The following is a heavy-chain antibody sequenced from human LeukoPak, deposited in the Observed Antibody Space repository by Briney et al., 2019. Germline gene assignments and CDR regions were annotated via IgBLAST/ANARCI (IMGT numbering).Heavy chain of an antibody. J-gene: IGHJ4*02. CDR3: ARSLLDPHNWKSGLTYFDY. Sequence: ASVKVSCKASGYTFTSYGISWVRQAPGQGLEWMGWISAYNGNTNYAQKLQGRVTMTTDTSTSTAYMELRSLRSDDTAVYYCARSLLDPHNWKSGLTYFDYWGQGTLVTVSS. V-gene: IGHV1-18*01. CDR2: ISAYNGNT. CDR1: GYTFTSYG. D-gene: IGHD1-20*01.